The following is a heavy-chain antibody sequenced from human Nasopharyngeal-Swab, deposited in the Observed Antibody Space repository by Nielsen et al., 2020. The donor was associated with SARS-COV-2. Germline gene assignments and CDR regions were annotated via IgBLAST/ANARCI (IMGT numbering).Heavy chain of an antibody. Sequence: ASVKVSCKASGYTFTSYAMHWVRQALGQRLEWMGWINAGNGNTKYSQKFQGRVTITADKSTSTAYMELSSLRSEDTAVYYCARGDSYGASWYFDLWGRGTLVTVSS. D-gene: IGHD5-18*01. V-gene: IGHV1-3*01. CDR1: GYTFTSYA. J-gene: IGHJ2*01. CDR3: ARGDSYGASWYFDL. CDR2: INAGNGNT.